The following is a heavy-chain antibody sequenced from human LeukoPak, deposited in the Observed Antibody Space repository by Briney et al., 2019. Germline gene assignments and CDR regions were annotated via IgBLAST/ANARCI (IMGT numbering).Heavy chain of an antibody. CDR2: ISGSGGNS. CDR1: GFTFSSYV. V-gene: IGHV3-23*01. CDR3: ASGDRFDP. J-gene: IGHJ5*02. Sequence: PGGSLRLSCAASGFTFSSYVMSWVRQAPGKGLEWLSTISGSGGNSYYADSVKGRFTISGDNSKNTLYLQLNSLRAEDTAQYYCASGDRFDPWGQGTLVTVSS. D-gene: IGHD2-21*01.